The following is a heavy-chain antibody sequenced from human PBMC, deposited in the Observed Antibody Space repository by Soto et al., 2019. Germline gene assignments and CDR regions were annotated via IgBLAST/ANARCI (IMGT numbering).Heavy chain of an antibody. CDR3: ARDGGSSSSHYYYGMDV. J-gene: IGHJ6*02. CDR1: GGTFSSYA. D-gene: IGHD6-6*01. CDR2: IIPIFGTA. Sequence: SVKVSCKASGGTFSSYAISWVRQAPGQGLEWMGGIIPIFGTANYAQKFQGRVTITADESTSTAYMELSSLRSEDTAVYYCARDGGSSSSHYYYGMDVWGQGATVTVSS. V-gene: IGHV1-69*13.